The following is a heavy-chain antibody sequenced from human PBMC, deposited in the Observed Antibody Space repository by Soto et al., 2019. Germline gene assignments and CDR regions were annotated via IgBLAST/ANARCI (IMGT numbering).Heavy chain of an antibody. V-gene: IGHV3-23*01. CDR1: GFTLSSYA. CDR2: ISGSDDTT. CDR3: TKDSRVTMVRGVIIPPGY. J-gene: IGHJ4*02. D-gene: IGHD3-10*01. Sequence: GGSLRLSCTASGFTLSSYAMSWVRQAPGKGLEWVAAISGSDDTTYYADSVKGRFTISRDNSKNTLYLQMNSLRAEDTAVYYCTKDSRVTMVRGVIIPPGYWGQGTLVTVSS.